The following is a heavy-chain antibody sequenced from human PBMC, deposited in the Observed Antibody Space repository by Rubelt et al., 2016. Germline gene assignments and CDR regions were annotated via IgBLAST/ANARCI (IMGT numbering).Heavy chain of an antibody. CDR1: GYTFTSYA. Sequence: QVQLVQSGAEVTKPGASVKVSCKASGYTFTSYAMHWVPQAPGQRLERMGWINAGHGNTKYSQKFQGRVTITRDTSASTAYMELSSLRSEDTAVYYCARDIYSGSYYGYWGQGTLVTVSS. CDR2: INAGHGNT. V-gene: IGHV1-3*01. J-gene: IGHJ4*02. D-gene: IGHD1-26*01. CDR3: ARDIYSGSYYGY.